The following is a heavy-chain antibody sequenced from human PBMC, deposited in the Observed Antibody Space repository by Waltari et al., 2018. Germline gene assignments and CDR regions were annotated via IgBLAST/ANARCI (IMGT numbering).Heavy chain of an antibody. Sequence: QVQLVQSGAEVKKPGSSVKVSCKASGGTFSSHAISWVRRAHGQGLGWVGGIIPIFGTANYAQKFQGRVTITADESTSTAYMELSSLRSEDTAVYYCAGGYDFWSGYLYGMDVWGQGTTVTVSS. CDR3: AGGYDFWSGYLYGMDV. V-gene: IGHV1-69*01. J-gene: IGHJ6*02. D-gene: IGHD3-3*01. CDR2: IIPIFGTA. CDR1: GGTFSSHA.